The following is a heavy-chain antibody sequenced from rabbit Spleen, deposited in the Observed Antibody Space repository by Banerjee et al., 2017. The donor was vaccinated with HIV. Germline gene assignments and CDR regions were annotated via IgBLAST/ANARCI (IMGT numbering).Heavy chain of an antibody. D-gene: IGHD1-1*01. CDR1: GFSFSNKAV. CDR2: IDTSDGDT. Sequence: QEQLVESRGGLVQPGESLTLSCIASGFSFSNKAVMCWVRQAPGKGLEWITCIDTSDGDTDYANWPKGRFTISKASSTTVTLQMTSLTVADTATYFCARGINYWTDWLALWGPGTLVTVS. V-gene: IGHV1S45*01. CDR3: ARGINYWTDWLAL. J-gene: IGHJ5*01.